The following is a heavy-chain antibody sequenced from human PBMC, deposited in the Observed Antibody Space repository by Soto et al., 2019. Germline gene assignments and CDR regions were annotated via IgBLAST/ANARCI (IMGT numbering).Heavy chain of an antibody. CDR1: GGSISSYY. CDR2: IYYSGST. Sequence: QVQLQESGPGLVKPSETLSLTCTVSGGSISSYYWSWIRQPPGKGLEWIGYIYYSGSTNYNPSLKRRVTRSVDPSKNQFSLKLSSVTAADTAVYYCAREGGYSYGNWFARWGQGTLVAVSS. D-gene: IGHD5-18*01. CDR3: AREGGYSYGNWFAR. V-gene: IGHV4-59*01. J-gene: IGHJ5*02.